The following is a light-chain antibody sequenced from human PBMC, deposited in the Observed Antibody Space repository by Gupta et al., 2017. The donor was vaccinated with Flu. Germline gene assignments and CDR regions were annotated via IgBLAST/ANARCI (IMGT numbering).Light chain of an antibody. CDR2: LTS. Sequence: DIVMTQSPDSLAVSLGGRATINCKSSQSVFHNSNNKNHLAWYQKKPGQAPKLLIYLTSTRASGVPDRFSGSGSGTDFSLTISSLQAEDVATYYCQQDYTFPLTFGGGTKVEI. J-gene: IGKJ4*01. V-gene: IGKV4-1*01. CDR1: QSVFHNSNNKNH. CDR3: QQDYTFPLT.